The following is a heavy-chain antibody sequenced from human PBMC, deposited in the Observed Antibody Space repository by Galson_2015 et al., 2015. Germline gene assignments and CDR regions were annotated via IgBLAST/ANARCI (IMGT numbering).Heavy chain of an antibody. Sequence: PALVKPTQTLTLTCSFSGFSLDTREMSVAWVRQPPGKALEWLARIDWEGDKYYSPSLKTRLTISKHTSKNQGVLTMTAMDPVDTATYYCARTNYESSAHISLNYYYYFMDVWGKGTRVTVSS. CDR3: ARTNYESSAHISLNYYYYFMDV. CDR2: IDWEGDK. J-gene: IGHJ6*03. V-gene: IGHV2-70*18. D-gene: IGHD3-22*01. CDR1: GFSLDTREMS.